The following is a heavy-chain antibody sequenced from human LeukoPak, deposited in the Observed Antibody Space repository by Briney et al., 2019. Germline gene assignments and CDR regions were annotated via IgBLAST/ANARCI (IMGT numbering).Heavy chain of an antibody. Sequence: ASVKVSCKASGYTFTGYYMHWVRQAPGQGLEWMGWINPNSGGTNFAQKFQGRVTMTRDTSISTVYMELSRLRSDDTAVYYCATGGVRGAPVLYFDYWGQGTLVPVSS. CDR1: GYTFTGYY. J-gene: IGHJ4*02. CDR3: ATGGVRGAPVLYFDY. D-gene: IGHD3-10*01. CDR2: INPNSGGT. V-gene: IGHV1-2*02.